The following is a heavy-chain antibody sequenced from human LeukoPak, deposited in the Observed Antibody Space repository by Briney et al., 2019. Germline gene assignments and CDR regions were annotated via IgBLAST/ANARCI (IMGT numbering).Heavy chain of an antibody. CDR3: ARVVVGDIEAFDI. CDR1: GYTFTSYY. V-gene: IGHV1-46*01. CDR2: INPSGGST. J-gene: IGHJ3*02. D-gene: IGHD4-17*01. Sequence: ASVKVSCKASGYTFTSYYMHWVRQAPGQGLEWMGIINPSGGSTSYAQKFQGRVTMTMDTSTSTVYMELSSLRSEDTAVYYCARVVVGDIEAFDIWGQGTMVTVSS.